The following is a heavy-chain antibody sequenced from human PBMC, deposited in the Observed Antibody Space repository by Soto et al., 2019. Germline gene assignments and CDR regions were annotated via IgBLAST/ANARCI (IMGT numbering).Heavy chain of an antibody. J-gene: IGHJ4*02. CDR1: GLTFSSYS. Sequence: EVQLVESGGGLVKPGGSLRLSCAASGLTFSSYSMNWVRQAPGKGLEWVSSISSSSSYIYYADSVKGRFTISRDNAKNSLYLQMNSLRAEDTAVYYCARRAAAAPYFDYWGQGTLVTVSS. CDR3: ARRAAAAPYFDY. CDR2: ISSSSSYI. D-gene: IGHD6-13*01. V-gene: IGHV3-21*01.